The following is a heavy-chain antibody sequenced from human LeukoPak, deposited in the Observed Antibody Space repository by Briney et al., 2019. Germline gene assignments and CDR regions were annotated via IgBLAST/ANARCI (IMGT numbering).Heavy chain of an antibody. V-gene: IGHV3-23*01. CDR1: GFTLSSYA. CDR3: AKVMKGSERLTMVRGVIIKTAGLYYMDV. Sequence: GGSLRLSCAASGFTLSSYAMSWVRQAPGKGLEWVPSISASGGSTNYADSVKGRFTISRDNSKNTVYLQMNSLRAEDTAVYYCAKVMKGSERLTMVRGVIIKTAGLYYMDVWGKGTTVTVSS. D-gene: IGHD3-10*01. CDR2: ISASGGST. J-gene: IGHJ6*03.